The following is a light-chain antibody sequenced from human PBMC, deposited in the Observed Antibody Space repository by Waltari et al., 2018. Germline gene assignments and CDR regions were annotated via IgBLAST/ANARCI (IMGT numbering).Light chain of an antibody. CDR1: SSNIGNNY. J-gene: IGLJ2*01. V-gene: IGLV1-51*01. CDR3: GTWDTSLGIGV. Sequence: QSLVTQPPSVSAAPGQKVTISCSGTSSNIGNNYVAWYQFLPQTPPKLIIFDNSERPSGIPDRFSASKSDSSATLAITGLQAADEADYYCGTWDTSLGIGVFGGGTKLTVL. CDR2: DNS.